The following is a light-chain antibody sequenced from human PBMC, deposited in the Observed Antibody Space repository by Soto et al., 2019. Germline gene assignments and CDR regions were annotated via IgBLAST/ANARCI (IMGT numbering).Light chain of an antibody. CDR1: SSDVGAYKY. CDR2: EVT. V-gene: IGLV2-14*01. J-gene: IGLJ2*01. CDR3: SSYTISNTLVL. Sequence: QSALTQPASVSGSPGQSITISCTGTSSDVGAYKYVSWYQQLPGTAPKLMIYEVTNRPSGVSNRFSGSKSGNTASLTISGLQAEDEADYYCSSYTISNTLVLFGGGTKVTVL.